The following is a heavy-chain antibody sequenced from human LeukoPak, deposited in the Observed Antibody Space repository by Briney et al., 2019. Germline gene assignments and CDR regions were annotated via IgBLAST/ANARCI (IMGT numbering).Heavy chain of an antibody. CDR2: ISYDGSNK. J-gene: IGHJ4*02. V-gene: IGHV3-30*18. D-gene: IGHD4-17*01. Sequence: PGGSLRLSCAASGFTFSGYGMHWVRQAPGKGLEWVAVISYDGSNKYYADSVKGRFTISRDNSKNTLYLQMNSLRAEDTAVYYCAKVPHGDYAVDYWGQGTLVTVSS. CDR1: GFTFSGYG. CDR3: AKVPHGDYAVDY.